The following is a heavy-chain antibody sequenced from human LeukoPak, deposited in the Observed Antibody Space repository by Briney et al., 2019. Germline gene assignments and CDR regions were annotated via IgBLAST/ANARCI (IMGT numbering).Heavy chain of an antibody. D-gene: IGHD6-13*01. CDR2: ISACNGNT. V-gene: IGHV1-18*01. CDR3: ARHRHSYSSSRYQDYYYYMDV. CDR1: GYTFSSYG. J-gene: IGHJ6*03. Sequence: GASLKVSCKASGYTFSSYGMSWVRQAPGKGLEWMGWISACNGNTNYAQKLKGSVTMTTDTSTSTAYMKLKSLRSDDTAVYYCARHRHSYSSSRYQDYYYYMDVWGKGTTVTVSS.